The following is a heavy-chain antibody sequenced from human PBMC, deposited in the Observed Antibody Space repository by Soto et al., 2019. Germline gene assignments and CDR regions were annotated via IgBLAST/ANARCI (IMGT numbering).Heavy chain of an antibody. CDR1: GYTFTSYG. Sequence: QVQLVQSGAEVKKPGASVKVSCKASGYTFTSYGISWVRQAPGQGLEWMGWISAYNGNTNYAQKLQGRVTMTTDTSPSTAEMELRSLRSDDTAVYYCARDGGVWELQGPLDYWGQGTLVTVSS. J-gene: IGHJ4*02. CDR3: ARDGGVWELQGPLDY. D-gene: IGHD1-26*01. V-gene: IGHV1-18*01. CDR2: ISAYNGNT.